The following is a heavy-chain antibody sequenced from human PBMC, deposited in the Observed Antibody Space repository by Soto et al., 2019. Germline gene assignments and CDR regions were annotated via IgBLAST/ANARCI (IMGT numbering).Heavy chain of an antibody. CDR3: ARGRRDGYNFYLFDY. J-gene: IGHJ4*02. CDR1: GGSISSSSYY. Sequence: SETLSLTCTVSGGSISSSSYYWGWIRQPPGKGLEWIGYIYHSGSTYYNPSLKSRVTISVDRSKNQFSLKLSSVTAADTAVYYCARGRRDGYNFYLFDYWGQGTLVTVSS. D-gene: IGHD5-12*01. V-gene: IGHV4-39*07. CDR2: IYHSGST.